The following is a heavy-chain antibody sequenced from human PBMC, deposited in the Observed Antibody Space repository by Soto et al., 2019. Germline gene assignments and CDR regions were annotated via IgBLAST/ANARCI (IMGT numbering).Heavy chain of an antibody. V-gene: IGHV1-3*01. Sequence: SVKISCKASGYTFTSYAMHWVRQAPGQRLEWMGWINAGNGNTKYSQKFQGRVTITRDTSASTAYMELSSLRSEDTAVYYCARTLLDYYYYYMDVWGKGTTVTVSS. CDR2: INAGNGNT. J-gene: IGHJ6*03. CDR1: GYTFTSYA. CDR3: ARTLLDYYYYYMDV.